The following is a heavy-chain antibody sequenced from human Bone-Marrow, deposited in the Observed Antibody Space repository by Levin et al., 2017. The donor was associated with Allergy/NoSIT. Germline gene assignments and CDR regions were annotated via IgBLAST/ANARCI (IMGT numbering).Heavy chain of an antibody. CDR3: AKEDCSGGSCYGPYYFDY. CDR2: ISGSGGST. Sequence: GGSLRLSCAASGFTFSSYAMSWVRQAPGKGLEWVSAISGSGGSTYYADSVKGRFTISRDNSKNTLYLQMNSLRAEDTAVYYCAKEDCSGGSCYGPYYFDYWGQGTLVTVSS. D-gene: IGHD2-15*01. CDR1: GFTFSSYA. V-gene: IGHV3-23*01. J-gene: IGHJ4*02.